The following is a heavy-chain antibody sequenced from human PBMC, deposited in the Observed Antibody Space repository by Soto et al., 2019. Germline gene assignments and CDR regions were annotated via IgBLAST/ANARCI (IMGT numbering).Heavy chain of an antibody. CDR3: ARVGGGKENKYYYYGMDV. V-gene: IGHV1-18*01. Sequence: ASVKVSCKASGYTFTSYGISWVRQAPGQGLEWMGWISAYNGNTNYAQKLQGRVTMTTDTSTSTAYMELRSLRSDDTAVYYCARVGGGKENKYYYYGMDVWGQGTTVTVSS. CDR2: ISAYNGNT. CDR1: GYTFTSYG. D-gene: IGHD2-15*01. J-gene: IGHJ6*02.